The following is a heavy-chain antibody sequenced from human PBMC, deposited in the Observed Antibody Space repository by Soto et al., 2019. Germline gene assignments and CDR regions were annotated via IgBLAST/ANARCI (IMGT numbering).Heavy chain of an antibody. D-gene: IGHD3-16*02. CDR1: GGSISSYY. V-gene: IGHV4-59*08. Sequence: PSETLSLTCTVSGGSISSYYWSWIRQPPGKGLEWIGYIYYSGSTNYNPSLKSRVTISVDTSKNQFSLKLSSVTAADTAVYYCARRVDDVWGSYRYSPYFDYWGQGTLVTVSS. J-gene: IGHJ4*02. CDR2: IYYSGST. CDR3: ARRVDDVWGSYRYSPYFDY.